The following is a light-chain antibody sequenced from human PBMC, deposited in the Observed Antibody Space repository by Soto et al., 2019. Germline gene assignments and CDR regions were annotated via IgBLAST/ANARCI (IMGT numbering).Light chain of an antibody. CDR3: QQYNYWHQLT. Sequence: IVMTQSPATLSVSPGERATLSCRAIQSVGRNLAWYQQKPGQAPRLLISGASTRATDIPARFSGSGSGTEFTLTISSLQSEDFAVYFCQQYNYWHQLTFGGGTKVDIK. V-gene: IGKV3-15*01. CDR2: GAS. CDR1: QSVGRN. J-gene: IGKJ4*01.